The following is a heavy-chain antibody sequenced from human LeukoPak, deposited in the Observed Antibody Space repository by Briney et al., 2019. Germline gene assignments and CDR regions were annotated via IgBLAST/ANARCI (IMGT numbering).Heavy chain of an antibody. D-gene: IGHD6-19*01. CDR1: GFTFSSYA. CDR3: AREPGGWYERSFDY. V-gene: IGHV3-30-3*01. CDR2: ISYDGSNK. Sequence: PGRSLRLSCAASGFTFSSYAMHWVRQAPGKGLEWVAVISYDGSNKYYADSVKGRFTISRDNSKNTLYLQMNSLRAEDTAVYYCAREPGGWYERSFDYWGQGTLATVSS. J-gene: IGHJ4*02.